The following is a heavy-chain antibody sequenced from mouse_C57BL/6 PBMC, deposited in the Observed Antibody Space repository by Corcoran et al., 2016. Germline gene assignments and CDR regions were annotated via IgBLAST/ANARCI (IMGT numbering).Heavy chain of an antibody. Sequence: QVQLQQSGAELVKPGALVKISCKASGYAFSSYWMNWVKQRPGKGLEWIGQIYPGDGDTNYNGKFKGKATLTADKSSSTAYMQLSSLTSEDSAVYFCARGYDGYSYYAMDYWGQGTSVTVSS. V-gene: IGHV1-80*01. D-gene: IGHD2-3*01. CDR2: IYPGDGDT. CDR3: ARGYDGYSYYAMDY. CDR1: GYAFSSYW. J-gene: IGHJ4*01.